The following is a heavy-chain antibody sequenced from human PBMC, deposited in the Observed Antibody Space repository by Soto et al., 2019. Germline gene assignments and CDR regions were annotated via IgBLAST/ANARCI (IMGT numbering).Heavy chain of an antibody. D-gene: IGHD3-3*01. CDR3: ARGGRYDFWSGNYYYYYMDV. V-gene: IGHV4-4*02. J-gene: IGHJ6*03. Sequence: SETLSLTCAVSSGSISSSNWWSWVRQPPGKGLDWIGEIYHSGSTNYNPSLKSRVTISVDKSKNQFSLKLSSVTAADTAVYYCARGGRYDFWSGNYYYYYMDVWGKGTTVTVSS. CDR1: SGSISSSNW. CDR2: IYHSGST.